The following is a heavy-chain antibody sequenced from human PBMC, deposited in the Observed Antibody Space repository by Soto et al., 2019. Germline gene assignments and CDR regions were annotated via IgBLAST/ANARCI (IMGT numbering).Heavy chain of an antibody. J-gene: IGHJ4*02. V-gene: IGHV3-74*01. CDR1: GFSFSSHW. CDR3: VRFGTYYDTSGYLY. Sequence: GGSLRLSCTASGFSFSSHWMHWVRQAPGKGLIWVSRINTDGSTTNYADSVKGRFTISRDNAKNTLYLQMNSLRADDTAVYYCVRFGTYYDTSGYLYWGQGALVTVSS. CDR2: INTDGSTT. D-gene: IGHD3-22*01.